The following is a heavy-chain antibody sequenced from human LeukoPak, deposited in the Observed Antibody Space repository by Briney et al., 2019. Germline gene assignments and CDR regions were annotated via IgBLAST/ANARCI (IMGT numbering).Heavy chain of an antibody. CDR1: GFTFGGYC. CDR2: IAYDGSRA. D-gene: IGHD1-14*01. V-gene: IGHV3-33*01. J-gene: IGHJ4*02. Sequence: GRSLRLSCAGSGFTFGGYCMHWFRQTPGKGLEWVAVIAYDGSRAFYADSVKGRFTISRDNSKNTMSVQMDDLRAEDTAVYYCTRYNNDHFDYWGQGTLVTVSS. CDR3: TRYNNDHFDY.